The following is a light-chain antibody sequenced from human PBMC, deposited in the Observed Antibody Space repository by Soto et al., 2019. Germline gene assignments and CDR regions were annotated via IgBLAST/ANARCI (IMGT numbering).Light chain of an antibody. V-gene: IGKV3-15*01. CDR3: QQYENWPQLT. CDR1: QSVSSN. CDR2: GAS. J-gene: IGKJ4*01. Sequence: EIVMTQSPATLSVSPGERATLSCRASQSVSSNLAWYQQKPGQAPRLLIYGASSRAPGIPDRFSGSGSGTEFTLTISSLQSEDSAVYYCQQYENWPQLTFGGGTKVDIK.